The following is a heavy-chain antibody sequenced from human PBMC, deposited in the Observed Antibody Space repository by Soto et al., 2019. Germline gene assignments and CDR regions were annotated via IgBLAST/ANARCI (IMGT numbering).Heavy chain of an antibody. D-gene: IGHD6-25*01. CDR1: GFTFTNYF. CDR3: ARGDGRGSSGFYYYYGMDV. V-gene: IGHV1-46*01. CDR2: IKPYDGST. J-gene: IGHJ6*02. Sequence: QVQLVQSGAEVKKPGASVKVSCKASGFTFTNYFFHWVRQAPRQGLEWMGLIKPYDGSTNYVQSLQGRVTRTSDTSTSTVYMELSSLRSEDTAVYYCARGDGRGSSGFYYYYGMDVWGHGTTVTVSS.